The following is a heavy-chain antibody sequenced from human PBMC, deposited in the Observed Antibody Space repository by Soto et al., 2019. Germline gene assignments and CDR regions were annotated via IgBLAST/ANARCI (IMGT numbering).Heavy chain of an antibody. J-gene: IGHJ3*02. CDR1: GFTFSSYW. V-gene: IGHV3-7*01. CDR2: IKQDGSEK. Sequence: EVQLVESGGGLVQPGGSLRLSCAASGFTFSSYWMSWVRQAPGKGLEWVPNIKQDGSEKYYVDSVKGRFTISRDNAKNSLYLQMNSLRAEDTAVYYCARRAGGGQLPSKGLDAFDIWGQGTMVTVSS. CDR3: ARRAGGGQLPSKGLDAFDI. D-gene: IGHD2-2*01.